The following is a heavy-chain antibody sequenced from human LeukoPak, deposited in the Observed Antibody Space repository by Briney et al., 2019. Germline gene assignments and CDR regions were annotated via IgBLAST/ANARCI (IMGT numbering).Heavy chain of an antibody. Sequence: GGSLRLSCAASGFTFSTYGMHWVRQAPGKGLEWVAFIRFDGTNRYYADSVKGRFTISRDNSKNTLYPQMNSLRAEDTAVYYCARGQYYNILTGFRSRFLGFDYWGQGTLVTVSS. CDR1: GFTFSTYG. J-gene: IGHJ4*02. D-gene: IGHD3-9*01. V-gene: IGHV3-30*02. CDR2: IRFDGTNR. CDR3: ARGQYYNILTGFRSRFLGFDY.